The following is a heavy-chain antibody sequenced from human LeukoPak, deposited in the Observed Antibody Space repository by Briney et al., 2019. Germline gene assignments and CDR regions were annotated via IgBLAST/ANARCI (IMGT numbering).Heavy chain of an antibody. Sequence: SETLSLTCTVSGGSVSSGSYYWSWIRQPPGKGLEWIGYIYYSGSTNYIPSLKSRVTISVDTSKNQFSLKLSSVTAADTAVYYCARERPTVAGTSNFDYWGQGTLVTVSS. CDR1: GGSVSSGSYY. D-gene: IGHD6-19*01. CDR3: ARERPTVAGTSNFDY. J-gene: IGHJ4*02. CDR2: IYYSGST. V-gene: IGHV4-61*01.